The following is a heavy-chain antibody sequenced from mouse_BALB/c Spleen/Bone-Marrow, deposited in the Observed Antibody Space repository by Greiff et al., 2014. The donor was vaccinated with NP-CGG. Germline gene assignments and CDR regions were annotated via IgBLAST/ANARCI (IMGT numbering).Heavy chain of an antibody. CDR2: INPSNGRI. J-gene: IGHJ2*01. D-gene: IGHD1-1*01. CDR1: GYTFTSYW. CDR3: ARRSTAVVATDY. V-gene: IGHV1S81*02. Sequence: VQLQQSGAELVKPGASVKLSCKASGYTFTSYWMHWVKQRPGQGLEWIGEINPSNGRINYNEKFKSKATLTVDKSSSTAYMQRSSLASEDSAVYYCARRSTAVVATDYWGQGTTLTVSS.